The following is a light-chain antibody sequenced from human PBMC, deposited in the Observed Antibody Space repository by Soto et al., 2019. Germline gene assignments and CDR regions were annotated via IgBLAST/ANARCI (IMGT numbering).Light chain of an antibody. J-gene: IGLJ2*01. V-gene: IGLV1-40*01. CDR3: QSYDSSLSGVV. CDR1: SSIVGAGYD. Sequence: QSVLTQPPSVSGAPGQRVTISCTGSSSIVGAGYDVHWYQQLPGTAPKLLIYTNSNRPSGVPDRFSGSKSGTSASLAITGLQAEDEGDYYCQSYDSSLSGVVFGGGTKLTVL. CDR2: TNS.